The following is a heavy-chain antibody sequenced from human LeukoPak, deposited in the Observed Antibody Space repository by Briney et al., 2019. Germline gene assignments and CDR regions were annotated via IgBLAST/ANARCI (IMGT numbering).Heavy chain of an antibody. D-gene: IGHD3-22*01. J-gene: IGHJ4*02. Sequence: PGGSLRLSCAASGFTFSSYAMSWVRQAPGKGLEWVSAISGSGGSTYYADSVKGQFTISRDNSKNTLYLQMNSLRAEDTAVYYCAKDQDYDSRGFDYWGQGTLVTVSS. CDR2: ISGSGGST. CDR3: AKDQDYDSRGFDY. V-gene: IGHV3-23*01. CDR1: GFTFSSYA.